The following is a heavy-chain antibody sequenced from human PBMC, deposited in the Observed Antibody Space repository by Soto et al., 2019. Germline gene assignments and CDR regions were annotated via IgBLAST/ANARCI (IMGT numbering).Heavy chain of an antibody. D-gene: IGHD6-13*01. CDR3: ASSGYSSCWYTGLGYYYGMDV. CDR2: ISGSGGST. V-gene: IGHV3-23*01. J-gene: IGHJ6*02. Sequence: PGGSLRLSCAASGFTFSSYAMSWVRQAPGKGLEWVSAISGSGGSTYHADSVKGRFTISRDNSKNTLYLQMNSLRAEDTAVYYCASSGYSSCWYTGLGYYYGMDVWGQGTTVTVSS. CDR1: GFTFSSYA.